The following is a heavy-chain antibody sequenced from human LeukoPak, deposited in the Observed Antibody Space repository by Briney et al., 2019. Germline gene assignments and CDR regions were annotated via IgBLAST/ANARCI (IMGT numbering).Heavy chain of an antibody. CDR3: ARDSALPYYFDSSGYYGDLLDS. J-gene: IGHJ4*02. CDR1: GFTFSNYW. CDR2: IKEDGSEK. Sequence: GSLRLSCAASGFTFSNYWMTWVRQAPGKGLEWVANIKEDGSEKHYVDSVKGRFTISRDNAKNSLSLQMNSLRVEDTAVYYCARDSALPYYFDSSGYYGDLLDSWGQGTLVSVSS. V-gene: IGHV3-7*01. D-gene: IGHD3-22*01.